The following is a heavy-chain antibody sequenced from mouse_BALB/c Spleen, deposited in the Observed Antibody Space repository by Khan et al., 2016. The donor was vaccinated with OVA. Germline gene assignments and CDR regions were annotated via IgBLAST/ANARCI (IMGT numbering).Heavy chain of an antibody. CDR3: ARGGAYYRSDGWFAY. CDR1: GYTFTSYT. CDR2: INPSTGYT. J-gene: IGHJ3*01. D-gene: IGHD2-14*01. Sequence: QVQLQQSGTELARPGASVKMSCKASGYTFTSYTIHWVKQRPGQGLEWIGYINPSTGYTNYNQKFKDKATLTADKSSITAYMQLSSLTSEDSAVYYCARGGAYYRSDGWFAYWGQGTLVTVSA. V-gene: IGHV1-4*01.